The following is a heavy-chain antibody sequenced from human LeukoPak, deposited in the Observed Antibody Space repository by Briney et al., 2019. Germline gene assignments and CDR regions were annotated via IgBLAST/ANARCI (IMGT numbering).Heavy chain of an antibody. CDR3: ARGPGYGDYDHFDY. J-gene: IGHJ4*02. CDR2: IYYSGST. V-gene: IGHV4-39*01. D-gene: IGHD4-17*01. Sequence: SETLSLTCTVSGGSISSSSYYWGWIRQPPGKGLEWIGSIYYSGSTYYNPSLKSRVTISVDTSKNQFSLKLSSVTAADTAVYYCARGPGYGDYDHFDYWGQGTLVTVSS. CDR1: GGSISSSSYY.